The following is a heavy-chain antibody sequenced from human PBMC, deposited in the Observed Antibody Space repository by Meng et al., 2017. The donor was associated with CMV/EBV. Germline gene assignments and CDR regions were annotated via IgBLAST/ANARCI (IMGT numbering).Heavy chain of an antibody. Sequence: SCTASGYTFSGYFIHWIRQDLGQRLEWMGWINPNNRDTKYAERFQGRVTMTRDTSTNTVYMELDSLRFVDTAIYYCAKDESNGYTDYWGPGTLVTVSS. J-gene: IGHJ4*02. CDR1: GYTFSGYF. CDR3: AKDESNGYTDY. CDR2: INPNNRDT. V-gene: IGHV1-2*02. D-gene: IGHD5-18*01.